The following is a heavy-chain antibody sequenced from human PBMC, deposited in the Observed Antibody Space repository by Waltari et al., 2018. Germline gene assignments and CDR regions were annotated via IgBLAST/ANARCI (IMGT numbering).Heavy chain of an antibody. Sequence: HVELGEDGGGVVKAGRSRRPPCPDSGLTLSSSAMHWVRQAPGKGLEWVAVILYDGSNKYYARSVKGRITISRDNFKNTLYLQMNSLRAEDTAVYYCARAPSIEARLDQWGQGTLVTVSS. CDR3: ARAPSIEARLDQ. CDR2: ILYDGSNK. D-gene: IGHD6-6*01. J-gene: IGHJ4*02. CDR1: GLTLSSSA. V-gene: IGHV3-30*04.